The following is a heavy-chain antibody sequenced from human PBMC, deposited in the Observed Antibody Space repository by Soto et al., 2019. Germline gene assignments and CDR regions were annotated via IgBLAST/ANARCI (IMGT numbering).Heavy chain of an antibody. J-gene: IGHJ3*02. V-gene: IGHV3-23*01. CDR1: GFIFSTYA. CDR3: AHPRGYGVFDAVDI. D-gene: IGHD4-17*01. CDR2: ISNSGESA. Sequence: EAQLLETGGGLVQPGGSLSLSCAASGFIFSTYAMNWVRQAPGKGLEWVSAISNSGESAFYAESVRGRFTISRDNSINTLYLQMRSLRPEDTAVYYCAHPRGYGVFDAVDIWGQGTMVTVSS.